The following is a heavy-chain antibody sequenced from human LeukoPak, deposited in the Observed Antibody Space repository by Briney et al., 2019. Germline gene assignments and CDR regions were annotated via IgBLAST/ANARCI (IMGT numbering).Heavy chain of an antibody. D-gene: IGHD2/OR15-2a*01. CDR3: ARELLGEGFDY. CDR1: GFTFSSYE. Sequence: GGSLRLSCAASGFTFSSYEMNRVRQAPGKGLEWVSYISSSGSTIYYADSVKGRFTISRDNAKNSLYLQMNSLRAEDTAVYYCARELLGEGFDYWGQGTLVTVSS. J-gene: IGHJ4*02. V-gene: IGHV3-48*03. CDR2: ISSSGSTI.